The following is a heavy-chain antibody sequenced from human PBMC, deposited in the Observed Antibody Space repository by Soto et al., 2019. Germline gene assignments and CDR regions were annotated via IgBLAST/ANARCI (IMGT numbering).Heavy chain of an antibody. Sequence: ESGGGVVQPGRSLRLSCTASGFTFSTYAMHWVRQAPGKGLEWVAVISYDGINKYYADSVKGRFTISRDNSKNTLYLQMNSLRAEDTAVFYCAREGASYWGQGTPVIVSS. D-gene: IGHD3-16*01. CDR3: AREGASY. V-gene: IGHV3-30-3*01. J-gene: IGHJ4*02. CDR1: GFTFSTYA. CDR2: ISYDGINK.